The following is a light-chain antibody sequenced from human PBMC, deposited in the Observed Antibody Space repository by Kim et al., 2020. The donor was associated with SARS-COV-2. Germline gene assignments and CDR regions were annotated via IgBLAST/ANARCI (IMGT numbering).Light chain of an antibody. V-gene: IGLV2-23*02. CDR3: CSAAPGSTLI. CDR2: DVS. CDR1: NSDIGSYAL. Sequence: QSALTQPASVSGSPGQSITISCTGTNSDIGSYALVSWYQQHPGNAPKLLIFDVSNRPSGVSHRFSATSSGNTASLTISSLQPDDDAHYFCCSAAPGSTLIFGGGTKVTVL. J-gene: IGLJ2*01.